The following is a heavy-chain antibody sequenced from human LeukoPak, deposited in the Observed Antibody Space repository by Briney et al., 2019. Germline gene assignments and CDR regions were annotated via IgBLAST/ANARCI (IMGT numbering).Heavy chain of an antibody. Sequence: GASVKVSCKASGYTFTGYYMHWVRQAPGQGLEWMGWINPNSGGTNYAQKFQGRVTMTRDTSISTAYMELSRLRSDDTAVYYCARSARFYIVVVPAAIRPDGWFDPWGQGTLVTVSS. CDR2: INPNSGGT. J-gene: IGHJ5*02. CDR3: ARSARFYIVVVPAAIRPDGWFDP. CDR1: GYTFTGYY. D-gene: IGHD2-2*02. V-gene: IGHV1-2*02.